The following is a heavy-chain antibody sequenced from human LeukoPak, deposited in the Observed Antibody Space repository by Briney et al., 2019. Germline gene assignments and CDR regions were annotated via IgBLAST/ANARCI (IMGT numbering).Heavy chain of an antibody. Sequence: GGSLRLSCAASGFTFSGYAMSWVRQAPGKGLEWVSAITTSGDNAYYVDSVKGRFTMSRDNSKNTLYLQMNSLGADDTAVYYCARATLDNWGQGTMVTVSS. CDR1: GFTFSGYA. J-gene: IGHJ4*02. CDR3: ARATLDN. V-gene: IGHV3-23*01. CDR2: ITTSGDNA.